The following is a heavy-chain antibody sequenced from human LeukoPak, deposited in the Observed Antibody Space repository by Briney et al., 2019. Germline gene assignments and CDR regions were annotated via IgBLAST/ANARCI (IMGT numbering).Heavy chain of an antibody. J-gene: IGHJ6*02. CDR1: GFTFTRYW. CDR2: INHNGNVN. CDR3: ARGGGLDV. D-gene: IGHD3-16*01. Sequence: PGGSLRLSCAASGFTFTRYWMNWARQAPGKGLGWVASINHNGNVNYYVDSVKGRFTISRDNAKNSLYLQMSNLRAEDTAVYFCARGGGLDVWGQGATVTVSS. V-gene: IGHV3-7*03.